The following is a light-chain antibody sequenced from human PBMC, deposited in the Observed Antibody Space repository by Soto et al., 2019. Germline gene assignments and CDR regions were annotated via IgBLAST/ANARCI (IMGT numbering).Light chain of an antibody. CDR2: EVS. Sequence: ALTQPASVSGSPGQSITISCTGTSSDVGAYDFVSWYQQHPDKAPKLMIYEVSNRPSGVSNRFSGSKSVNTATLTISGLQAEDEADYYCSSYTSSSTRVFGTGTKVTV. V-gene: IGLV2-14*03. J-gene: IGLJ1*01. CDR3: SSYTSSSTRV. CDR1: SSDVGAYDF.